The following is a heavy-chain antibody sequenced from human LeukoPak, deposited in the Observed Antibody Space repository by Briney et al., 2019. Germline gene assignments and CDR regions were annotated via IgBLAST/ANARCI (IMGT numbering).Heavy chain of an antibody. Sequence: PGRSLRLSCAASGFTFSNYSMHWVRQAPGKGLERVAVIWYDGGNKYYADSVKGRFTISRDNSKSTLYLQMNSLRAEDTAVYYCARDVPYYYASGSSKPLDYWGQGTLVTVSS. J-gene: IGHJ4*02. CDR1: GFTFSNYS. V-gene: IGHV3-33*01. CDR3: ARDVPYYYASGSSKPLDY. CDR2: IWYDGGNK. D-gene: IGHD3-10*01.